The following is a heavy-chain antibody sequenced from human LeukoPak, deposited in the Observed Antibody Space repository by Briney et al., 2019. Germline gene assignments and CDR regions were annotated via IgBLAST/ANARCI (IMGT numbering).Heavy chain of an antibody. Sequence: GGSLRLSGAASGFTVSSNYMSWVRQAPGKGLEWVSVIYSGGSTYYADSVKGRFTISRDNSKNTLYLQMNSLRAEDTAVYYCAREGPGLYYGMDVWGQGTTVTVSS. CDR3: AREGPGLYYGMDV. CDR1: GFTVSSNY. CDR2: IYSGGST. V-gene: IGHV3-53*01. J-gene: IGHJ6*02.